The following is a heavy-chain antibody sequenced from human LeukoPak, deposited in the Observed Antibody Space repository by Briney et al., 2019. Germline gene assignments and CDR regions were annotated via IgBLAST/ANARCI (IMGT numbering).Heavy chain of an antibody. D-gene: IGHD5-18*01. CDR2: ISGSGGST. Sequence: GGSLRLSCAASGFTFSSYAMSWVRQAPGKGLEWVSAISGSGGSTYYADSVKGRFTISRDNSKNTLYLQMNSLRVEDTAVYYCAKDRRGYSYGHCFGYWGQGTLVTVSS. CDR1: GFTFSSYA. V-gene: IGHV3-23*01. CDR3: AKDRRGYSYGHCFGY. J-gene: IGHJ4*02.